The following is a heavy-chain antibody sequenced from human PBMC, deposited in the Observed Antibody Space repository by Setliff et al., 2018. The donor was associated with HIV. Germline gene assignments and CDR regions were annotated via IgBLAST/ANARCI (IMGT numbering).Heavy chain of an antibody. CDR1: GFAVESTH. V-gene: IGHV3-30*18. CDR3: TKGVKWLDP. D-gene: IGHD3-16*01. CDR2: ISYHERDT. J-gene: IGHJ5*02. Sequence: PGGSLRLSCAVSGFAVESTHMSWVRQAPGKGLEWVAIISYHERDTFYADSVKGRFTISRDNSKNMLYLQMNSLRTEDTAVYYCTKGVKWLDPWGQGTLVTVSS.